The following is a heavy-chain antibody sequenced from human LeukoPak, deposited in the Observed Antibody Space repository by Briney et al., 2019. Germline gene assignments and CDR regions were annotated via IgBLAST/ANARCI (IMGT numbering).Heavy chain of an antibody. CDR1: ALTFSSYE. V-gene: IGHV3-48*03. D-gene: IGHD2-8*01. CDR2: ISSSGSSI. J-gene: IGHJ4*02. Sequence: QPGGSLRLSSAAPALTFSSYEMTRVRQAPGKGLEWVSYISSSGSSIYYADSVKGRFTISRDNAKNSLYLQMNSLIAEDTAVYYRVNNGDGKIDYWGQGTLVTVSS. CDR3: VNNGDGKIDY.